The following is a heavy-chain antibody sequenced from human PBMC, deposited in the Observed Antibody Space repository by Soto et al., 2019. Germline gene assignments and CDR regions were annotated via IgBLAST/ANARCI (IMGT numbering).Heavy chain of an antibody. CDR1: GFTFISYA. CDR2: ISYDGSNK. Sequence: GGSLRLSCAASGFTFISYAMHWVRQAPGKGLEWVAVISYDGSNKYYADSVKGRFTISRDNSKNTLYLRMSSLRAEDTAVYYCARVPRRRNYDILTGHIDYWGQGTLVTVSS. V-gene: IGHV3-30-3*01. CDR3: ARVPRRRNYDILTGHIDY. D-gene: IGHD3-9*01. J-gene: IGHJ4*02.